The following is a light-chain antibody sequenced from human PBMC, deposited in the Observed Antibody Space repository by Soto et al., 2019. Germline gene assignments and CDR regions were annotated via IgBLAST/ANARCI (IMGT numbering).Light chain of an antibody. Sequence: QSALTQPASVSGSPGQSITISCTGTSSDIGGYNYVSWYQQHPGKAPKLMIYGVSDRPSGVSYRFSASKSGNTASLTISVLQAEDEADYCCSSYASSSTWVFGGGTKVTVL. CDR3: SSYASSSTWV. V-gene: IGLV2-14*01. CDR2: GVS. CDR1: SSDIGGYNY. J-gene: IGLJ3*02.